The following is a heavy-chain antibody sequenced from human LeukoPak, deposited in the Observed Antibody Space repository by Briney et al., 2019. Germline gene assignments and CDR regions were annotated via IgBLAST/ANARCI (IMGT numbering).Heavy chain of an antibody. CDR3: VRHQSRMGELPDY. D-gene: IGHD1-26*01. CDR1: GGSISSYY. V-gene: IGHV4-59*08. J-gene: IGHJ4*02. Sequence: PSETLSLTCTVSGGSISSYYWSWIRQPPGKGLEWIGYIYYSGSTNYNPSLKSRVTISVDTSKNQFSLKLSSVTAADTAVYYCVRHQSRMGELPDYWGQGTLVTVSS. CDR2: IYYSGST.